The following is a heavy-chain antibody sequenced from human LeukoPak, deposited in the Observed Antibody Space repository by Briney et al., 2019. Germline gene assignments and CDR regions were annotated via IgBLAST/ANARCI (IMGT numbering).Heavy chain of an antibody. J-gene: IGHJ4*02. Sequence: GGSLRLSCAASGFTFSSYNMNWVRQAPGKGLEWVAVIWYDGGNKYYADSVKGRFTISRDNSKNTLYLEMNSLRAEDTAVYYCARGLTQIPRLATGLGHWGQGTLVTVSS. CDR3: ARGLTQIPRLATGLGH. D-gene: IGHD2-21*02. V-gene: IGHV3-33*08. CDR1: GFTFSSYN. CDR2: IWYDGGNK.